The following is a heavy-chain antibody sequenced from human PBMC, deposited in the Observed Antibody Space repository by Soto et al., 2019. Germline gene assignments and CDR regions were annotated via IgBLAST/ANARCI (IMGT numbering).Heavy chain of an antibody. V-gene: IGHV3-43*01. CDR2: ISCDGGST. Sequence: PGGSLRLSCAASGFTFDDYTMHWVRQAPGKGLEWVSVISCDGGSTYNADSVKGRFTISRDNSKNSLYLQMDSLKAEDTAVYYCAKGEVRYFDWLLSLDYWGQGTLVTVSS. CDR1: GFTFDDYT. D-gene: IGHD3-9*01. CDR3: AKGEVRYFDWLLSLDY. J-gene: IGHJ4*02.